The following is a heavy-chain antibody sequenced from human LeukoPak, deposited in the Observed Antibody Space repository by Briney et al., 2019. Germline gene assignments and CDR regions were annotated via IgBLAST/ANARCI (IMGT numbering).Heavy chain of an antibody. CDR1: GYSFSTFD. Sequence: ASLTVSCKTSGYSFSTFDINWVRQATGQGLEWMGWMNPNSGNTNYEQKFQGRLTMTRDTSISTAYMELSSLRSEDTAVYYCARGGILVQGVTILYGMDIWGQGTTVTVSS. CDR2: MNPNSGNT. J-gene: IGHJ6*02. CDR3: ARGGILVQGVTILYGMDI. V-gene: IGHV1-8*01. D-gene: IGHD3-10*01.